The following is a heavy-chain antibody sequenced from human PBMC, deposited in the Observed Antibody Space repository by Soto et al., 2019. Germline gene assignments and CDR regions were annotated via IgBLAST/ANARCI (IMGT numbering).Heavy chain of an antibody. CDR2: IYHSGTT. J-gene: IGHJ3*02. CDR1: GDSISSGGYY. V-gene: IGHV4-31*11. Sequence: QVVLQESGPGLVKHSQTISLTCAVSGDSISSGGYYWSWIRQRPGKGLEWIAFIYHSGTTYFNLSLKSRIIISMDTSRNQFSLSLSSVTAADSAVYYCASRHDFGDYPEGFDIWGQGTLVTVAS. CDR3: ASRHDFGDYPEGFDI. D-gene: IGHD4-17*01.